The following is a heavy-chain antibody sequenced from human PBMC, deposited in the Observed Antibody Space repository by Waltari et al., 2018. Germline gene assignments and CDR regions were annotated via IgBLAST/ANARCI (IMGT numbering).Heavy chain of an antibody. CDR1: GYTFTSYA. J-gene: IGHJ4*02. Sequence: QVQLVQSGAEVKKPGASVKVSCKASGYTFTSYAMHWVRQAPGQRLEWMGWISAYNGNTNYAQKLQGRVTMTTDTSTSTAYMELRSLRSEDMAVYYCARGGYYYDSSGYYLYWGQGTLVTVSS. D-gene: IGHD3-22*01. CDR3: ARGGYYYDSSGYYLY. CDR2: ISAYNGNT. V-gene: IGHV1-3*03.